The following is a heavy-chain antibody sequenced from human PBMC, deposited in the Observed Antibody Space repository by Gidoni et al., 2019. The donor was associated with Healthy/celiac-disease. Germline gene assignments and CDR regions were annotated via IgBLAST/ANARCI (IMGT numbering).Heavy chain of an antibody. J-gene: IGHJ6*02. CDR2: INHSGST. CDR3: ARGLGSSSSFLAKNYYYGMDV. CDR1: GGSFSGYY. Sequence: QVQLQQWGAGLLKPSETLSLTCAVYGGSFSGYYWSWIRQPPGKGLEWIGEINHSGSTNYNPSLKSRVTISVDTSKNQFSLKLSSVTAADTAVYYCARGLGSSSSFLAKNYYYGMDVWGQGTTVTVSS. V-gene: IGHV4-34*01. D-gene: IGHD6-6*01.